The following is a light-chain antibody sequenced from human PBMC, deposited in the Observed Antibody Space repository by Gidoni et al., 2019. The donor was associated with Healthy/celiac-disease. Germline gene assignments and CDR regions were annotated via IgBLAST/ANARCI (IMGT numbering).Light chain of an antibody. CDR1: SSDVGGYNY. V-gene: IGLV2-14*01. Sequence: QSALTPPASVSGSPGHPITISCTGTSSDVGGYNYLSWYQQHPGKAPKRMIYEVNNRPSGVPDRFSGAKSGNTASLTISGLQAEDEADYYCSSYTSSSPHVVFGGGTKLTVL. CDR3: SSYTSSSPHVV. J-gene: IGLJ2*01. CDR2: EVN.